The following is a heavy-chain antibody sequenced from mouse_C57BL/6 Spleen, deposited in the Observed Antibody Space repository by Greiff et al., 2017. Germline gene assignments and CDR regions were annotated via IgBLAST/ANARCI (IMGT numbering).Heavy chain of an antibody. J-gene: IGHJ4*01. CDR1: GYSFTDYN. V-gene: IGHV1-39*01. D-gene: IGHD1-1*01. Sequence: VQLQQSGPELVKPGASVKISCKASGYSFTDYNMNWVKQSNGQSLEWIGRINPNYGATNYNQKFKGKATLTVDQSSSTAYMQLNSLTSEDSAVYYCARRGIFYGIMGAMDYWGQGTSVTVSS. CDR3: ARRGIFYGIMGAMDY. CDR2: INPNYGAT.